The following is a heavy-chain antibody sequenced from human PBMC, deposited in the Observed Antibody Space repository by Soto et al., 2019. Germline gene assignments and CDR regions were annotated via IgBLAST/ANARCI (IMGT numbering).Heavy chain of an antibody. CDR3: AKDIDPRVLSYYFDY. Sequence: EVQLVESEGGLVQPGRSLRLSCAASGFTFDDYAMHWVRQAPGKGLEWVSGISWNSGSIGYADSVKGRFTISRDNAKNSLYLQMNSLRAEDTALYYCAKDIDPRVLSYYFDYWGQGTLVTVSS. D-gene: IGHD1-26*01. V-gene: IGHV3-9*01. CDR1: GFTFDDYA. CDR2: ISWNSGSI. J-gene: IGHJ4*02.